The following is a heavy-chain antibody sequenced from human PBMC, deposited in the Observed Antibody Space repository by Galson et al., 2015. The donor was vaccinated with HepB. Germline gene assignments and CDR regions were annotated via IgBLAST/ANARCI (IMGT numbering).Heavy chain of an antibody. Sequence: SETLSLTCTVSGGSISSYYWSWIRQPPGKGLEWIGYIYYSGSTNYNPSLKSRVTISVDTSKNQFSLKLSSVTAADTAVYYCARVLWTLVDPDAFDIWGQGTMVTVSS. J-gene: IGHJ3*02. CDR2: IYYSGST. CDR3: ARVLWTLVDPDAFDI. V-gene: IGHV4-59*01. D-gene: IGHD3/OR15-3a*01. CDR1: GGSISSYY.